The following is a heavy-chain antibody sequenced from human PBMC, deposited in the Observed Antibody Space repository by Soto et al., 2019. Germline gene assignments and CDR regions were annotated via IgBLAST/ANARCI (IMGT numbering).Heavy chain of an antibody. CDR3: ASDRATVTTGKYYYYGMDV. CDR2: IIPIFGTA. CDR1: GGTFSSYA. J-gene: IGHJ6*02. V-gene: IGHV1-69*12. Sequence: QVQLVQSGAEVKKPGSSVKVSCKASGGTFSSYAISWVRQAPGQGLEWMGGIIPIFGTANYAQKFQGRVTITADESTSTAYMELSSLRSEDTAVCYCASDRATVTTGKYYYYGMDVWGQGTTVTVSS. D-gene: IGHD4-17*01.